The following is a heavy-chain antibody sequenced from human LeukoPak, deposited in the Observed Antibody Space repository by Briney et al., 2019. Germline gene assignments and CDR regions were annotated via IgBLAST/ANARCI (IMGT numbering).Heavy chain of an antibody. V-gene: IGHV4-30-4*01. CDR1: GASISSGGYY. D-gene: IGHD5-24*01. Sequence: SLTLSLTCTVSGASISSGGYYWNWIRQPPGKGLEWIGYIYYSRSTSYSPSLKSRLTISVDTSKNQFSLKLSSVTAADTAVYYCARDGYNSGYFDYWGQGTLVTVSS. CDR3: ARDGYNSGYFDY. CDR2: IYYSRST. J-gene: IGHJ4*02.